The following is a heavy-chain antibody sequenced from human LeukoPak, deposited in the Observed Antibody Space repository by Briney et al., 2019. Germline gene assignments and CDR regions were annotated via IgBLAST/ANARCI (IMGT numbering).Heavy chain of an antibody. Sequence: ASVKVSCKVSGYTLTELSMHWVRQAPGKGLEWMGGFDPEDGETIYAQKLQGRVTMTTDTSTSTAYMELRSLRSDDTAVYYCATWGDPYYFDYWGQGTLVTVSS. J-gene: IGHJ4*02. CDR2: FDPEDGET. CDR3: ATWGDPYYFDY. CDR1: GYTLTELS. V-gene: IGHV1-24*01. D-gene: IGHD2-21*02.